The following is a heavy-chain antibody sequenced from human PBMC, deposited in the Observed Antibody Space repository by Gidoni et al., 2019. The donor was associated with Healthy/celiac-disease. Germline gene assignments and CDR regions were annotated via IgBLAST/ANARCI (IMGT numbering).Heavy chain of an antibody. Sequence: QVQLVQSGAEVKKPGSSVKVSCKASGGTFSSYTISWVRQAPGQGLEWMGRIIPILGIANYAQKFQGRVTITADKSTSTAYMELSSLRSEDTAVYYCARVGEGWDAFDIWGQGTMVTVSS. D-gene: IGHD1-26*01. V-gene: IGHV1-69*02. CDR1: GGTFSSYT. CDR3: ARVGEGWDAFDI. CDR2: IIPILGIA. J-gene: IGHJ3*02.